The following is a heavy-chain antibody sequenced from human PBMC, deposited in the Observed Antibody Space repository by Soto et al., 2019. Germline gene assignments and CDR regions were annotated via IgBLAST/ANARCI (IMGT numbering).Heavy chain of an antibody. V-gene: IGHV4-39*01. D-gene: IGHD1-1*01. J-gene: IGHJ6*03. CDR2: VYYSGST. Sequence: SETLSLTCTVSGASITYSSYYWGWVRQPPGKGLEWIGYVYYSGSTYYNPSLKSRVTISLDTSKNQFSLSLTSVTAADTAVYYCARGSWDDVTGHYYMDVWGQGTTVTLSS. CDR3: ARGSWDDVTGHYYMDV. CDR1: GASITYSSYY.